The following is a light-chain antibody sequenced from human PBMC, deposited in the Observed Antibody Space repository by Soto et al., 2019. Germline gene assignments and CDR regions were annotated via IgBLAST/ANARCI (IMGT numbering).Light chain of an antibody. CDR1: QSVSSK. Sequence: EIVMTQSPATLSVSPGERATLSCRASQSVSSKLAWYQQKPGRAPRLLIYGASTRATGIPTRFSGSGSGTEFTLTISSLQSEDFAVYSCQQYNSWPLTFGAGTKVEIK. J-gene: IGKJ4*01. V-gene: IGKV3-15*01. CDR3: QQYNSWPLT. CDR2: GAS.